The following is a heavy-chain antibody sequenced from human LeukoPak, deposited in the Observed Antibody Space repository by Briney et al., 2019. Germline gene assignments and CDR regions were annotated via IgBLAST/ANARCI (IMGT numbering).Heavy chain of an antibody. V-gene: IGHV3-74*01. CDR3: ARSGWPYYFDY. D-gene: IGHD3-22*01. J-gene: IGHJ4*02. CDR2: IHSDGSST. Sequence: GGSLRPSCAASGFTFSSYWMHWVRQAPGKGLVWVSRIHSDGSSTSYADSVRGRFTISRDDAKSTLYLQMNSLRAEDTAVYYCARSGWPYYFDYWGQGTLVTVSS. CDR1: GFTFSSYW.